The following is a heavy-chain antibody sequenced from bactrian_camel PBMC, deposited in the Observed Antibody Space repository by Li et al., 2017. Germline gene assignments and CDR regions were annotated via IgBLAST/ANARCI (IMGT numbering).Heavy chain of an antibody. Sequence: VQLVESGGGSVQPGGQLKLSCVSSGYVYNSWSGSCMAWFRQLPGKEREAVAAIGNDGRTWYSDSVKGRYTISRGNAKNTLYLQMNSLKSEDTGMYKCAARKVARGSHFSLGRAPALRRDEYNFWGQGTQVTVS. CDR2: IGNDGRT. J-gene: IGHJ4*01. CDR1: GYVYNSWS. D-gene: IGHD2*01. CDR3: AARKVARGSHFSLGRAPALRRDEYNF. V-gene: IGHV3S67*01.